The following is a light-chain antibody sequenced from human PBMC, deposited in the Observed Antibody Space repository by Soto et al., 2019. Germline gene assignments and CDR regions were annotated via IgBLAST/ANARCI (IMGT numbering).Light chain of an antibody. CDR2: ETS. J-gene: IGLJ2*01. CDR1: TGAVTSGHY. V-gene: IGLV7-46*01. Sequence: QAVVTQEPSLTVSPGGTVTLTCGSSTGAVTSGHYPYWFQQKPGQAPRTLIYETSNKHSWTPARFSGSLLGGKAALTLSGAQPEDEAEYYCLLSYSGPRVFGVGTKLTVL. CDR3: LLSYSGPRV.